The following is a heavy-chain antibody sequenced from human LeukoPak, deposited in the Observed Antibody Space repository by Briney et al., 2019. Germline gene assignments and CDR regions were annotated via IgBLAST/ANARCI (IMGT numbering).Heavy chain of an antibody. CDR1: GGSFSGYY. V-gene: IGHV4-34*01. Sequence: SETLSLTCAVYGGSFSGYYWSWIRQPPGKGLEWIGEINHSGSTNYNPSLKSRVTISVDTSKNQFSLKLSSVTAADTAVYYCARGRVRGYSYGYSRTYYMDVWGKGTTVTVSS. D-gene: IGHD5-18*01. CDR2: INHSGST. CDR3: ARGRVRGYSYGYSRTYYMDV. J-gene: IGHJ6*03.